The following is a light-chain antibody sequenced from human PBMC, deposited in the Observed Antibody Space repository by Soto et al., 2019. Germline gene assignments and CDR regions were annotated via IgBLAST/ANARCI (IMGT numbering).Light chain of an antibody. CDR1: SSNFGAGYD. CDR2: RNT. J-gene: IGLJ2*01. CDR3: QSYDSSLSGSV. Sequence: QSVLTQPPSVSGAPGQRVTISCTGSSSNFGAGYDVHWYQQLPGTAPKLLIYRNTNRPSGVPDRFSGSKSGTSASLAITGLQAEDEADYYCQSYDSSLSGSVFGGGTQLTVL. V-gene: IGLV1-40*01.